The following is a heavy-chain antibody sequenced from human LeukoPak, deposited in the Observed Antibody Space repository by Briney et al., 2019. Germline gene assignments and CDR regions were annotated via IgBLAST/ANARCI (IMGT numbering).Heavy chain of an antibody. J-gene: IGHJ4*02. Sequence: ASVKVSCKASGYTFTDYYMHWVRQAPGQGLEWMGWINPNSGGTNYAQKFQGRVTMTRDTSISTAYMELSRLRSDDTAVYYCARGHCSSTSCYMFDYWGQGTLVTVSS. D-gene: IGHD2-2*02. CDR3: ARGHCSSTSCYMFDY. CDR1: GYTFTDYY. CDR2: INPNSGGT. V-gene: IGHV1-2*02.